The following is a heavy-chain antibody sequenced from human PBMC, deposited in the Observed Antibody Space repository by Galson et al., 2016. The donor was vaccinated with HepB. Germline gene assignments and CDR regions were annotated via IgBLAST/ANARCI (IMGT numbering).Heavy chain of an antibody. CDR2: IKEDGSDK. V-gene: IGHV3-7*02. D-gene: IGHD6-13*01. CDR3: ARGGGYSSGWYSF. Sequence: SLRLSCAGSGFTFSSSYMEWVRQAPGEGLEWVAKIKEDGSDKFYVDSVKGRFTISRDNAKNSLYLQMNSLRVEDTAVYYCARGGGYSSGWYSFWGRGTLVTVSS. J-gene: IGHJ4*02. CDR1: GFTFSSSY.